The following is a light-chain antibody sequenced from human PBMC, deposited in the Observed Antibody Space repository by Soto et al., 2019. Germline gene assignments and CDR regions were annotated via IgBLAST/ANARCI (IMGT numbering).Light chain of an antibody. J-gene: IGLJ1*01. V-gene: IGLV2-8*01. CDR1: SSDVGAYDY. CDR3: SSFAGSNNFPYV. Sequence: QSALTQPPSASGSPGQSVTISCTWTSSDVGAYDYVSWYQQHPGKAPKLMIYEINKRPSGVPDRLSGSKSGNTASLTVSGLQAEDEADYYCSSFAGSNNFPYVFGTGTKVTVL. CDR2: EIN.